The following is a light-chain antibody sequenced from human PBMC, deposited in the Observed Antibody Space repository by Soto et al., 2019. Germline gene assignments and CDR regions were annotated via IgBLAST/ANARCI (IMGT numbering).Light chain of an antibody. J-gene: IGKJ3*01. CDR1: QGVTPAY. V-gene: IGKV3-20*01. CDR2: GAS. CDR3: QQYGGSPLFT. Sequence: EIVLTQSPGTLSLSPGERATLSCRASQGVTPAYLAWYQHKPGQAPRLLIYGASTMATGIPDRFSGSGSGTDFTLPISRLEPEDFAVYSCQQYGGSPLFTFGRGTRVDFK.